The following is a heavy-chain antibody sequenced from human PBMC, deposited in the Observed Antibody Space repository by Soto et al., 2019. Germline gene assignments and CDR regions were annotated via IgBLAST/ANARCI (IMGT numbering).Heavy chain of an antibody. Sequence: EVQLVETGGGLIQPGGSLRLSCAASGFTVSGNYMSWVRQAPGKGLEWVSVIYNGGGTYYADSVKGRFTISRDNSKNTLYLQMNSLRAEEPAVYYCASTRGSSYDYWGQGTLVTVSS. CDR3: ASTRGSSYDY. CDR1: GFTVSGNY. J-gene: IGHJ4*02. D-gene: IGHD6-6*01. CDR2: IYNGGGT. V-gene: IGHV3-53*02.